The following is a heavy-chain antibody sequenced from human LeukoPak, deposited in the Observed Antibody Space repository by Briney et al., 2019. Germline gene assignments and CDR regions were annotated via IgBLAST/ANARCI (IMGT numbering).Heavy chain of an antibody. V-gene: IGHV3-21*01. CDR2: ISSSSSYI. J-gene: IGHJ4*02. CDR1: GFTFSSYS. D-gene: IGHD2-2*01. CDR3: STSRFCSSTSCLFPFDN. Sequence: GGSLRLSCAASGFTFSSYSMNWVRQAPGKGPEWVSSISSSSSYIYYADSLKGRFTISRDNAKNSLYLQINSLRAEDTAVYYCSTSRFCSSTSCLFPFDNWGQGTLVTVSS.